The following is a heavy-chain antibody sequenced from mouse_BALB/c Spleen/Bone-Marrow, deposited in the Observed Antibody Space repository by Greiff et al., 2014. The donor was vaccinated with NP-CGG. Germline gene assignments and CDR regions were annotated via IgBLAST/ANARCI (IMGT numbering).Heavy chain of an antibody. J-gene: IGHJ2*01. CDR1: GYAFSGYW. CDR2: IYPGDGDT. CDR3: ARGGISVDY. Sequence: VQLVESGAELVRPGSSVKISCKASGYAFSGYWMNWVKQRPGQGLEWIGQIYPGDGDTDYNGKFKGKATLTADKSSSTAHMQLSSLTSEDSAVYFCARGGISVDYWGQGTTLTVSS. V-gene: IGHV1-80*01.